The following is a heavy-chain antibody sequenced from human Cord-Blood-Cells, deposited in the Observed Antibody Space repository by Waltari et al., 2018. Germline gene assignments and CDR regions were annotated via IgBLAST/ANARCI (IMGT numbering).Heavy chain of an antibody. CDR1: GYTFTSYD. CDR2: MKRNMGNT. Sequence: QVQLVQSGAEVKKPGASVKVSCKASGYTFTSYDIKWVRQATGQGLEWWGWMKRNMGNTGDAQKFQGRVTITRNTAISTAYMERSSLRSEDTAVYYCASHSVAAADDALDIWGQGTMVTVSS. J-gene: IGHJ3*02. CDR3: ASHSVAAADDALDI. V-gene: IGHV1-8*03. D-gene: IGHD6-13*01.